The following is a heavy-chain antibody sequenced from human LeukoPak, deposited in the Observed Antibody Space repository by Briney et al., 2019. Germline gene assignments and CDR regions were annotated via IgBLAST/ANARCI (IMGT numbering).Heavy chain of an antibody. D-gene: IGHD3-22*01. CDR3: ARDDSSGYYYSDY. CDR1: GFTFSSYG. J-gene: IGHJ4*02. Sequence: GGSLRLSCAASGFTFSSYGMHWVRQAPGKGLEWVAVIWYDGSNKYYADSVKGRFTISRDNSKNTLYLQMNSLRAEDTAVYYCARDDSSGYYYSDYWGQGTLVTVS. V-gene: IGHV3-33*01. CDR2: IWYDGSNK.